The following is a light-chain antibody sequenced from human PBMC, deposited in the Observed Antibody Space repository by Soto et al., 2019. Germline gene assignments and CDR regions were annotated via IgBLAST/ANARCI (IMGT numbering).Light chain of an antibody. V-gene: IGLV2-14*03. J-gene: IGLJ1*01. Sequence: QSVLTQPASVSGSPGQSITISCTGTSSDIGGYNYVSWYQHHPGKAPKLMIYDVSNRPSGVSNRFSVSKSGNTASLTISWTQTEDEADYYCSSCTTSNDRQIVLGHGNKVXVL. CDR3: SSCTTSNDRQIV. CDR1: SSDIGGYNY. CDR2: DVS.